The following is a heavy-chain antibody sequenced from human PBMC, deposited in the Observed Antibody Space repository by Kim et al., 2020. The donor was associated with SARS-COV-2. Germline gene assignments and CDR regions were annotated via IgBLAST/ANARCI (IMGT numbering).Heavy chain of an antibody. D-gene: IGHD3-22*01. CDR2: ISGSGGST. J-gene: IGHJ3*02. Sequence: GGSLRLSCAASGFTFSSYAMSWVRQAPGKGLEWVSAISGSGGSTYYADSVKGRFTISRDNSKNTLYLQMNSLRAEDTAVYFCAKASDSSGRRVGDGFDIWGQGTMVTVSS. CDR1: GFTFSSYA. CDR3: AKASDSSGRRVGDGFDI. V-gene: IGHV3-23*01.